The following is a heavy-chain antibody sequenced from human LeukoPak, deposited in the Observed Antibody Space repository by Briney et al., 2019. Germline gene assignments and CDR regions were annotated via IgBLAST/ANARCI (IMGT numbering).Heavy chain of an antibody. CDR3: ARDVGYYYGSGSYSYYYGMDV. Sequence: GGSLRLSCAASGFTFSSYAMHWVRQAPGKGLEWVAVISYDGGNKYYADSVKGRFTISRDNSKNTLYLQMNSLRAEDTAVYYCARDVGYYYGSGSYSYYYGMDVWGKGTTVTVSS. V-gene: IGHV3-30*04. CDR2: ISYDGGNK. J-gene: IGHJ6*04. CDR1: GFTFSSYA. D-gene: IGHD3-10*01.